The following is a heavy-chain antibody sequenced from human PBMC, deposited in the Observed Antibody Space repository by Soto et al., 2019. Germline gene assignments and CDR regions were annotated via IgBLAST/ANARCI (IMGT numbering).Heavy chain of an antibody. V-gene: IGHV3-23*01. CDR1: GFTFSSYA. D-gene: IGHD7-27*01. CDR3: AKDFANWGRPAYFDY. J-gene: IGHJ4*02. CDR2: ISGSGGST. Sequence: GGSLRLSCAASGFTFSSYAMSWVRQAPGKGLEWVSTISGSGGSTYYADSLKGRFTISRDNSKNTLYLQMTSLRAEDTAVYYCAKDFANWGRPAYFDYWGQGTLVTVSS.